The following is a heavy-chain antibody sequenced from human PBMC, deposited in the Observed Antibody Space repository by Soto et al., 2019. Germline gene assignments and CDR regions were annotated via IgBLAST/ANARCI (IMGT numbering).Heavy chain of an antibody. CDR3: AKAYSSGWYYFDY. CDR2: ISGSGGST. V-gene: IGHV3-23*01. Sequence: EVQLLESGGDLVQPGGSLRLSCEASGFTFSSYAMSWVRQAPGKGLEWVSAISGSGGSTYYADSVKGRFTISRDNSKNTLYLQMNSLRAEDTAVYYCAKAYSSGWYYFDYWGQGTLVTVSS. CDR1: GFTFSSYA. J-gene: IGHJ4*02. D-gene: IGHD6-19*01.